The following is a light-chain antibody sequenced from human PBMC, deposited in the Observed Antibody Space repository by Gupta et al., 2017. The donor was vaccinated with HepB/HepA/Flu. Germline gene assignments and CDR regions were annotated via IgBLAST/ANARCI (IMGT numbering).Light chain of an antibody. CDR1: QSLLHSNGYNY. CDR2: LGS. V-gene: IGKV2-28*01. Sequence: DIVMTQSPLSLPVTPGKPASISCRSSQSLLHSNGYNYLDWYLQKPGQSPQLLIYLGSNRASGVPDRFSGTGSGTYFTLKISRVEAEDVGVYYCMQTLQTPIFTFGPGTKVDIK. CDR3: MQTLQTPIFT. J-gene: IGKJ3*01.